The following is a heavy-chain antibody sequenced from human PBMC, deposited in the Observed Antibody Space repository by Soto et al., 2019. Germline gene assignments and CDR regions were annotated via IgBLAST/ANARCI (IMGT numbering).Heavy chain of an antibody. CDR1: GFTFSNYI. CDR3: ARESYYYDSSGFDI. V-gene: IGHV3-48*02. Sequence: GGSLRLSCAASGFTFSNYIMNWVRQAPGKGLEWVSYISRSSRTIYYADSVKGRFTISRDNAKNSLYLQMNSLRDEDTSVYYCARESYYYDSSGFDIWGQGTMVTVSS. CDR2: ISRSSRTI. D-gene: IGHD3-22*01. J-gene: IGHJ3*02.